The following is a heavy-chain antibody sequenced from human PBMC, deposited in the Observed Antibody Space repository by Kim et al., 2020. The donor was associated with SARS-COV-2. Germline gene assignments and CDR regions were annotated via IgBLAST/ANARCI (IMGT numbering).Heavy chain of an antibody. V-gene: IGHV4-39*01. CDR3: ASSVYDYSTKSSWYSDL. Sequence: SETLSLTCTVSGGSISSSSYYWGWIRQPPGKGLEWIGSIYYSGSTYYNPSLKSRVTISVDTSKNQFSLKLSYVTAADTAVYYCASSVYDYSTKSSWYSDLWGRGTLVTVAS. CDR2: IYYSGST. CDR1: GGSISSSSYY. D-gene: IGHD4-4*01. J-gene: IGHJ2*01.